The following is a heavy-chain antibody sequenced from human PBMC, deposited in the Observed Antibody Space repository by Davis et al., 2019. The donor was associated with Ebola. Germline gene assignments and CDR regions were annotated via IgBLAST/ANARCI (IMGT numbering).Heavy chain of an antibody. V-gene: IGHV3-7*03. CDR2: IKQDGSDK. Sequence: GESLKISCAASGFTFSSYWMSWVRQAPGKGLEWVANIKQDGSDKYYVDSVKGRFTISRDNAKNSLYLQMNSLRAEDTAVYYCARVMGGCSGGSCYVWFDPWGQGTLVTVSS. J-gene: IGHJ5*02. CDR3: ARVMGGCSGGSCYVWFDP. D-gene: IGHD2-15*01. CDR1: GFTFSSYW.